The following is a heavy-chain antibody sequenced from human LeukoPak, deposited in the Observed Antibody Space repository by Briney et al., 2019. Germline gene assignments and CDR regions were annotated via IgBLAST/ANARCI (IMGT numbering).Heavy chain of an antibody. CDR2: ISRSGSNK. D-gene: IGHD4-11*01. CDR1: GFIFSSSE. Sequence: GGSLTLSCGAWGFIFSSSEMNWVRQAPGKAVEGVSYISRSGSNKYYADSVKGRFTISRDNAKNSLYLQMNSLRAEDTAVYYCVRVSYSNYRYFDYWGQGTLVTVSS. CDR3: VRVSYSNYRYFDY. J-gene: IGHJ4*02. V-gene: IGHV3-48*03.